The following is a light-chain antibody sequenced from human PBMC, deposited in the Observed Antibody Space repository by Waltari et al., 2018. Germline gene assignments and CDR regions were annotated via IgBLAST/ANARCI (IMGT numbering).Light chain of an antibody. J-gene: IGKJ1*01. CDR3: QKYDFLPAT. CDR1: QGVGKY. V-gene: IGKV3-20*01. Sequence: ERATLSCKASQGVGKYLAWYQQRPGQAPRLLLYHTSIRATGIPDRFSGSGYGTDFSLTISRLEPEDFAVYYCQKYDFLPATFDQGTAVEIK. CDR2: HTS.